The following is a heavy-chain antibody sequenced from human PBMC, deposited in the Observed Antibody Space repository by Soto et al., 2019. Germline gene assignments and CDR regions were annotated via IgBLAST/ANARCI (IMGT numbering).Heavy chain of an antibody. CDR1: GGTFSSYA. CDR2: IIPMYGPA. D-gene: IGHD3-10*01. CDR3: AGGTSMVRGGIDNWFDP. J-gene: IGHJ5*02. V-gene: IGHV1-69*01. Sequence: QVPLVQSGAEVKKPGSSVTVSCKASGGTFSSYAIHWVRQAPGQGLEWMGGIIPMYGPAKYAQRFQGRVTITADESTTPVYMELSSLTSPDTAVYYRAGGTSMVRGGIDNWFDPWGHGTLVTVSS.